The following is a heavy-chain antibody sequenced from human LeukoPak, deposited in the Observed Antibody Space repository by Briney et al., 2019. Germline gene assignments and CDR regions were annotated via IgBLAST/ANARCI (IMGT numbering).Heavy chain of an antibody. Sequence: GGSLRLSCAASGFTFSSYIMNWVRQAPGKGLEWVSSISSSSSYIYYADSVKGRFTISRDNAKNSVYLQMNSLRAEDTAVYYCATNMITFGGVSPFDYWGQGTLVTVSS. CDR1: GFTFSSYI. CDR3: ATNMITFGGVSPFDY. CDR2: ISSSSSYI. V-gene: IGHV3-21*01. J-gene: IGHJ4*02. D-gene: IGHD3-16*01.